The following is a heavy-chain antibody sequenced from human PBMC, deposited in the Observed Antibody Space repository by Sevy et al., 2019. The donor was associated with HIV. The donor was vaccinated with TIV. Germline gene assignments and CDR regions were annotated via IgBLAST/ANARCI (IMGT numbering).Heavy chain of an antibody. CDR1: GGSISRSSYD. CDR3: ARHGGLVDRAFDY. D-gene: IGHD3-10*01. J-gene: IGHJ4*02. V-gene: IGHV4-39*01. CDR2: IYYSGST. Sequence: SETLSLTCIVSGGSISRSSYDWGWIRQPPGKGLEWIGSIYYSGSTYYNPSLKGRVTISVDTSKNQFSLFGNSVTAADTAVYYCARHGGLVDRAFDYWGQGTLVTVSS.